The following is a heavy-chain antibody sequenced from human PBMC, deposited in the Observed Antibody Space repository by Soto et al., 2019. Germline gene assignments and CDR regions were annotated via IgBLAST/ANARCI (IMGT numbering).Heavy chain of an antibody. Sequence: GGSLRLSCAASGFTFSTYPMHWVRQAPGKGLEWVAVISPDGYNKYYADSVKGRFTISRDNSRDTVDVQMSSLRVEDTAVYYCARCWGTGDGSILGYNWLDPWGQGVLVTVSS. CDR2: ISPDGYNK. J-gene: IGHJ5*02. V-gene: IGHV3-30*15. CDR3: ARCWGTGDGSILGYNWLDP. CDR1: GFTFSTYP. D-gene: IGHD3-10*01.